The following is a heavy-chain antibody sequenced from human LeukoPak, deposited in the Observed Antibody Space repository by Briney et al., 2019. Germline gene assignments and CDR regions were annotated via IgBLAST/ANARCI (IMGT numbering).Heavy chain of an antibody. J-gene: IGHJ6*03. D-gene: IGHD2-21*01. Sequence: GASVKVSCKASGGTFSSYAISWVRLAPGEGLEWMGGIIPIFGTANYAQKFQGRVTITADESTSTAYMELSSLRSEDTAVYYCARVSLRYSTPNYYYMDVWGKGTTVTISS. V-gene: IGHV1-69*13. CDR2: IIPIFGTA. CDR1: GGTFSSYA. CDR3: ARVSLRYSTPNYYYMDV.